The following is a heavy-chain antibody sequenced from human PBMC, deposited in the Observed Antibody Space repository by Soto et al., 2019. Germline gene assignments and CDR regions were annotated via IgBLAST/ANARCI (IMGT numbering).Heavy chain of an antibody. Sequence: GASVKVSCKASGGTFSSYAISWVRQAPGQGLEWMGGIIPIFGTANYAQKFQGRVTITADESTSTAYMELSSLRSEDTAVYYCARVRGPIVVVPASTDYYYGMDVWGQGTTVTSP. V-gene: IGHV1-69*13. D-gene: IGHD2-2*01. CDR3: ARVRGPIVVVPASTDYYYGMDV. CDR1: GGTFSSYA. J-gene: IGHJ6*02. CDR2: IIPIFGTA.